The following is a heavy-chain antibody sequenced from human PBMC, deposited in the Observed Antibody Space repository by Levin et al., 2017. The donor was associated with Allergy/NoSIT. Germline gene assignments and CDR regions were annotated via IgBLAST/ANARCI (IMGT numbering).Heavy chain of an antibody. V-gene: IGHV3-11*06. J-gene: IGHJ6*03. CDR2: ISSSSSYT. CDR3: ARDITYYDFWSSDYYYYMDV. D-gene: IGHD3-3*01. CDR1: GFTFSDYY. Sequence: GESLKISCAASGFTFSDYYMSWIRQAPGKGLEWVSYISSSSSYTNYADSVKGRFTISRDNAKNSLYLQMNSLRAEDTAVYYCARDITYYDFWSSDYYYYMDVRGKGTTVTVSS.